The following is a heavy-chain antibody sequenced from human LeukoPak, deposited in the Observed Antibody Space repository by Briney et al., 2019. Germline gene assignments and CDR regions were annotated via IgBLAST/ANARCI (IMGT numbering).Heavy chain of an antibody. J-gene: IGHJ4*02. V-gene: IGHV3-23*01. D-gene: IGHD3-22*01. CDR1: GFTFSSYA. CDR2: ISGSGGST. Sequence: GGSLRLSCAASGFTFSSYAMSWVRQAPGKGLEWVSAISGSGGSTYYADSVKGRFTISRDNSKNTLYLQMNSLRAEDTAVYYYAKDIRYYDSSGYPILDYWGQGTLVTVSS. CDR3: AKDIRYYDSSGYPILDY.